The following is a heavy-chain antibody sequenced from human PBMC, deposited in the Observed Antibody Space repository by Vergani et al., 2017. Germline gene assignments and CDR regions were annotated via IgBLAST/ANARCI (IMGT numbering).Heavy chain of an antibody. Sequence: EVQLLESGGGLVQPGGSLRLSCAASGFTFSSYAMSWVRQAPGKGLEWVSAISSSGGSTYYADSVKGRFTISRDNSKNTLYLQMNNLRAEDTAVYYCAKDRGGDYPGYLDYWGQGTLVTVSS. D-gene: IGHD4-17*01. CDR2: ISSSGGST. V-gene: IGHV3-23*01. CDR3: AKDRGGDYPGYLDY. J-gene: IGHJ4*02. CDR1: GFTFSSYA.